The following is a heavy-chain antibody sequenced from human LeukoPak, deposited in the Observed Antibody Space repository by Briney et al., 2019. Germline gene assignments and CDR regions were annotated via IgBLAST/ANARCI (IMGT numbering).Heavy chain of an antibody. V-gene: IGHV3-66*01. J-gene: IGHJ4*02. CDR1: GFTVSSNY. CDR2: IYSDDST. D-gene: IGHD3-22*01. Sequence: GGSLRLSCAASGFTVSSNYMSWVRQAPGKGLEWVSVIYSDDSTYYGDSVKGRFTISRDNSKNTLYLQMNSLRAEDTAVYYCARCFSDSSGPYYSDYWGQGTLVTVSS. CDR3: ARCFSDSSGPYYSDY.